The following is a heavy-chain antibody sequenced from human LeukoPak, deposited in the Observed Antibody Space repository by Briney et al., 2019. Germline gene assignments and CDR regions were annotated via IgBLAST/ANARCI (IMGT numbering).Heavy chain of an antibody. CDR3: AISRFSSGWYRRDY. Sequence: PSETLSLTCAVYGGSFSGYYWCWIRQPPGKGLEWIGEINHSGSTNYNPSLKSRVTISVDTSKNQCSLKLSSVTAADTAVYYGAISRFSSGWYRRDYWGQGTLVTVSS. J-gene: IGHJ4*02. CDR1: GGSFSGYY. V-gene: IGHV4-34*01. CDR2: INHSGST. D-gene: IGHD6-19*01.